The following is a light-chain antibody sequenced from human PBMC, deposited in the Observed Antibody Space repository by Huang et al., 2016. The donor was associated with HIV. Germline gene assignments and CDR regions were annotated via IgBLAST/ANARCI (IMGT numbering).Light chain of an antibody. Sequence: EILMTQSPATLSVSPGERATLSCRASQSIRSDLAWYQQKPGQAPRLLIYGASNRATGIPARFSGSGSGTEFTLTITSLQSEDFALYYCQQYNNWPPLTFGGGTKVEIK. J-gene: IGKJ4*01. CDR3: QQYNNWPPLT. CDR1: QSIRSD. CDR2: GAS. V-gene: IGKV3-15*01.